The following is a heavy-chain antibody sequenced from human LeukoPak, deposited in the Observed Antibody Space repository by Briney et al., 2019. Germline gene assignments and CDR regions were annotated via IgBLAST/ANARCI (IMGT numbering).Heavy chain of an antibody. CDR3: ARGGSTSTLFDY. V-gene: IGHV4-4*07. CDR2: IYTSGSA. D-gene: IGHD2-2*01. Sequence: KPSETLSITCTVSGGSISSYYWSWIRQPAGKGLEWIGRIYTSGSANYNPSLKSRVTMSVDTSKNQFSLNLSSLTAADTAVYYCARGGSTSTLFDYWGQGTLVTVSS. CDR1: GGSISSYY. J-gene: IGHJ4*02.